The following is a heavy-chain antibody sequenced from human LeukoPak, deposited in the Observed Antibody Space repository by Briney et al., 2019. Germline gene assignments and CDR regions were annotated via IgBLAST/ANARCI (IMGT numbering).Heavy chain of an antibody. V-gene: IGHV1-46*01. Sequence: ASVTVSCTASGYTFANNYLHWVRQAPGQGLEWMGMIYPRDGSTSYAQNFQGRVTVTRDTSTTTVHMELRGLRSEDTAVYYCARDQEGFDYWGQGTVVTVSS. J-gene: IGHJ4*02. CDR1: GYTFANNY. CDR2: IYPRDGST. CDR3: ARDQEGFDY.